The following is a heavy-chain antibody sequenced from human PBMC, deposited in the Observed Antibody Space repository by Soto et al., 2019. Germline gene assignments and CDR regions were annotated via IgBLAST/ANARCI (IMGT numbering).Heavy chain of an antibody. D-gene: IGHD5-12*01. CDR2: INHSGST. CDR3: ARGGGWIDAFDI. Sequence: SETLSLTCTVSGGSVSSGSYYWSWIRQPPGKGLEWIGEINHSGSTNYNPSLKSRVTISVDTSKNQFSLKLSSVTAADTAVYYCARGGGWIDAFDIWGQGTMVTVSS. J-gene: IGHJ3*02. V-gene: IGHV4-61*01. CDR1: GGSVSSGSYY.